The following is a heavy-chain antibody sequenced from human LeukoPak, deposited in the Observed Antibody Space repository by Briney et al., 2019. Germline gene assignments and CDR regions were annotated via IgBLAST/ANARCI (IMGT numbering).Heavy chain of an antibody. CDR3: ARPGSAPYFF. D-gene: IGHD1-14*01. CDR2: INSDGSSK. V-gene: IGHV3-74*01. CDR1: GFTFSSYW. Sequence: GASLILSCAASGFTFSSYWMHWVRQAPGTGLVWVSHINSDGSSKNYADSVKGRFTISRDNAKKTLYLQMNSLRAEDTAVYYCARPGSAPYFFWGQGTLVSVSS. J-gene: IGHJ4*02.